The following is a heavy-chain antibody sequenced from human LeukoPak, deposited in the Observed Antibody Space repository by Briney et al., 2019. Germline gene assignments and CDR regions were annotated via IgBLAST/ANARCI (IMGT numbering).Heavy chain of an antibody. CDR1: GFTFSSYA. D-gene: IGHD6-19*01. V-gene: IGHV3-23*01. J-gene: IGHJ4*02. CDR3: AKDLDRYSSGWYVPFDY. Sequence: GGSLRLSCAASGFTFSSYAMSWVRQAPGKGLEWVSAISGSGGSTYYADSVKGRFTISRVNSKNTLYLQMNSLRAEDTAVYYCAKDLDRYSSGWYVPFDYWGQGTLVTVSS. CDR2: ISGSGGST.